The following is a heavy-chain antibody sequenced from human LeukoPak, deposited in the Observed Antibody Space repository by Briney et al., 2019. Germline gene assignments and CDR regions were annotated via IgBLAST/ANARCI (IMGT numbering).Heavy chain of an antibody. CDR2: ISYDGSNK. V-gene: IGHV3-30*18. CDR3: AKDNRGMTAMAH. Sequence: PGGSLRLSCAASGFTFSSYVMHWVRQAPGKGLEWVAVISYDGSNKYYADSVKGRFTISRDNSKNTLYLQMNSLRAEDTAVYYCAKDNRGMTAMAHWGQGTLVTVSS. CDR1: GFTFSSYV. D-gene: IGHD2-21*02. J-gene: IGHJ4*02.